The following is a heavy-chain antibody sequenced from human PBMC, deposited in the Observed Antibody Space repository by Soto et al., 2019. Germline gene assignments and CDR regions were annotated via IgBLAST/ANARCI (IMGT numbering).Heavy chain of an antibody. V-gene: IGHV3-11*04. J-gene: IGHJ4*02. D-gene: IGHD3-22*01. Sequence: GGSLRLSCAASGFTFSDYYMSWIRQAPGKGLEWVSYISSSGSTIYYADSVKGRFTISRDNAKNSLYLQMNSLRAEDTAVYYCASAEYYFDTSGWYYWGQGTLVTVSS. CDR3: ASAEYYFDTSGWYY. CDR1: GFTFSDYY. CDR2: ISSSGSTI.